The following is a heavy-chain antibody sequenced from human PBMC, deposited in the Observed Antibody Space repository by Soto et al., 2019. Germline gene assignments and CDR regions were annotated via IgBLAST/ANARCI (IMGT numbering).Heavy chain of an antibody. V-gene: IGHV1-18*01. CDR2: ISAYNGNT. CDR1: GYTFTSYG. J-gene: IGHJ5*02. Sequence: QVQLVQSGAEVKKPGASVKVSCKASGYTFTSYGICWVRQAPGQGLEWMGWISAYNGNTNYAQKLQGRVTMTTDTPTSTAYMELRSLGSDDTAVYSCARDYSRVVKRDQTRVVASSFATWVQETLVPSPQ. CDR3: ARDYSRVVKRDQTRVVASSFAT. D-gene: IGHD2-15*01.